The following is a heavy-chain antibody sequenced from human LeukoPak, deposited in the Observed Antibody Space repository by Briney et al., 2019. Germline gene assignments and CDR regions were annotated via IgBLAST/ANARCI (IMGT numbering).Heavy chain of an antibody. CDR2: IIGDGGDI. V-gene: IGHV3-23*01. Sequence: GGSLRLSCAASGFTFNTYAMNWVRQAPGKGLEWVSVIIGDGGDIHYAGSVRGRFTISRDNSKNTLYLQMNSLRVEDTAVYYCAKDRIPDGRYSIDFWGPGTLVTVSS. D-gene: IGHD5-24*01. J-gene: IGHJ4*02. CDR3: AKDRIPDGRYSIDF. CDR1: GFTFNTYA.